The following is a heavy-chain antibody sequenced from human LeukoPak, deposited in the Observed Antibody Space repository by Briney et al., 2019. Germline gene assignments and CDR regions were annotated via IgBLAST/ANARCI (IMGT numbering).Heavy chain of an antibody. D-gene: IGHD6-13*01. CDR3: ARVEAVAAAGS. Sequence: PGGSLRLSCAASGFTFSSYGMHWVRQAPGQGLEWMGIINPSGGSTSYAQKFQGRVTMTRDTSTSTVYMELSSLRSEDTAVYYCARVEAVAAAGSWGQGTLVTVSS. CDR2: INPSGGST. J-gene: IGHJ4*02. CDR1: GFTFSSYG. V-gene: IGHV1-46*01.